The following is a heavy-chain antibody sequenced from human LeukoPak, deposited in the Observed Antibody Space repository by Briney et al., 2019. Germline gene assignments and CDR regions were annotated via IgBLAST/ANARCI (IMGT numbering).Heavy chain of an antibody. J-gene: IGHJ4*02. V-gene: IGHV3-11*06. CDR2: ISSSSSHT. CDR1: GFSFSDYY. CDR3: ARVGSVAAAGTPDY. Sequence: PGGSLRLSCAASGFSFSDYYMTWIRQAPGQGLEWLSYISSSSSHTNYADSVKGRFTISRDNAKNSLSLQVNSLRADDTAVYYCARVGSVAAAGTPDYWGQGTLVTVSS. D-gene: IGHD6-13*01.